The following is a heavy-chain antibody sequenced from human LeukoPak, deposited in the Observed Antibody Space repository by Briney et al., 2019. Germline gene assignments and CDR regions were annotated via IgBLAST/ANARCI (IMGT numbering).Heavy chain of an antibody. D-gene: IGHD1-1*01. CDR1: GDSVSSDSAA. Sequence: PSQTLSLTCAISGDSVSSDSAAWNWIRQSPSRVLEWLGRTYYRSKWYNDYSAFVKSRIIINPDTSKNQFSLQLNSVTPEDTAVYYCARAVAGTEGWFNSWGQGTLVTVSS. CDR3: ARAVAGTEGWFNS. J-gene: IGHJ5*01. V-gene: IGHV6-1*01. CDR2: TYYRSKWYN.